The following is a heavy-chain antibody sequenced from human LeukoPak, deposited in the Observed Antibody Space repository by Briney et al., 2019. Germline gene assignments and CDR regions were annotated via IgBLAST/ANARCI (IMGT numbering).Heavy chain of an antibody. Sequence: PSETLSLTCTVSGYSISSGYYWGWIRQPPGKGLEWIGSIYHSGSTYYNPSLKSRVTISVDKSKNQFSLKLSSVTAADTAVYYCARGNTVVTRNFDYWGQGTLVTVSS. CDR3: ARGNTVVTRNFDY. CDR1: GYSISSGYY. D-gene: IGHD4-23*01. J-gene: IGHJ4*02. V-gene: IGHV4-38-2*02. CDR2: IYHSGST.